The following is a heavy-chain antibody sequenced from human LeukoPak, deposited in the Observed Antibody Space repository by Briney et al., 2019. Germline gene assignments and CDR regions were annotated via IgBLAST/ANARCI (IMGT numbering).Heavy chain of an antibody. V-gene: IGHV3-21*01. J-gene: IGHJ4*02. D-gene: IGHD3-22*01. CDR1: EFTFSSYG. Sequence: GGSLRLSCAASEFTFSSYGMTWVRQAPGKGLEWVSSISSRSSYIYYADSVKGRFTISRDNAKNSLYLQMNSLRAEDTAMYYCARDRGAYYYDSSGYYDFDYWGQGTLVTVSS. CDR3: ARDRGAYYYDSSGYYDFDY. CDR2: ISSRSSYI.